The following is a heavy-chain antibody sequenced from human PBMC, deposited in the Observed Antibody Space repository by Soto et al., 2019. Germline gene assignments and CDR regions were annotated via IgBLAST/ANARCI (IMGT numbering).Heavy chain of an antibody. J-gene: IGHJ4*02. Sequence: ASVKVSCKVSGYTLTELSVHWVRQAPGKGLEWMGGFDPEDGETIYAQKFQGRVTMTEDTSTDTAYMELSSLRSEDTAVYYCATTGYSSGWYIPYWGQGTLVTVSS. CDR1: GYTLTELS. CDR3: ATTGYSSGWYIPY. D-gene: IGHD6-19*01. V-gene: IGHV1-24*01. CDR2: FDPEDGET.